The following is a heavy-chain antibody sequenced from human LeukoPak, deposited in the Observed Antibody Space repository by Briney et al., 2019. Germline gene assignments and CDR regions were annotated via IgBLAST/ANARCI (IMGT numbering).Heavy chain of an antibody. J-gene: IGHJ6*03. V-gene: IGHV3-7*01. CDR3: ARDGELLWFGNVDYYYMDV. CDR2: INQDGSEK. Sequence: GGSLRLSCAASGFTFSRYWMNWVRQAPGKGLEWVANINQDGSEKHYVDSVRGRFTISRDNAKNSLHLQMNGLRAEDTAVYHCARDGELLWFGNVDYYYMDVWGKGTTVTVSS. D-gene: IGHD3-10*01. CDR1: GFTFSRYW.